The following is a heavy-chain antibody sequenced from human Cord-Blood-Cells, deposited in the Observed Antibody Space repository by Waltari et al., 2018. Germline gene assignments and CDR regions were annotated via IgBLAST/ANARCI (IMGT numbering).Heavy chain of an antibody. Sequence: QLQLQESGSGLVKPSQTLSLTCAVSGGSISSGGYSWSWIRQPPGKGLEWIGYIYHSGSTYYNPSLKSRVTISVDRSKNQFSLKLSSVTAADTAVDYCASMPGYSSSWSDYWGQGTLVTVSS. D-gene: IGHD6-13*01. CDR2: IYHSGST. CDR1: GGSISSGGYS. J-gene: IGHJ4*02. V-gene: IGHV4-30-2*01. CDR3: ASMPGYSSSWSDY.